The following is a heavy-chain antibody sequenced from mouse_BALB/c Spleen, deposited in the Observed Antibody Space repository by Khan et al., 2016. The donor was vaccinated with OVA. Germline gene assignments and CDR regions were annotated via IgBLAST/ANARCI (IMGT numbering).Heavy chain of an antibody. CDR3: ARDYWFAY. D-gene: IGHD2-13*01. Sequence: EVKLVESGGGLVKPGGSLKLSCAASGFTFSNYGVSWVRQTPEKRLEWVASISSGDTTYYPDSVKGRFTISSDNARNILYLQMSSLRAEDPAMYYCARDYWFAYWGQGTLVTVSA. V-gene: IGHV5-6-5*01. CDR2: ISSGDTT. J-gene: IGHJ3*01. CDR1: GFTFSNYG.